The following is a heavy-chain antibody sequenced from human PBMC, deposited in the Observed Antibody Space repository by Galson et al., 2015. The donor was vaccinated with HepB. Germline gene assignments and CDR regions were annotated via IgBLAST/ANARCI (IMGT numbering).Heavy chain of an antibody. CDR2: ISSSSSYI. CDR3: ARDLGIYDYVWGSYRYHTDYWYFDL. CDR1: GFTFSSYS. J-gene: IGHJ2*01. D-gene: IGHD3-16*02. V-gene: IGHV3-21*01. Sequence: SLRLSCAASGFTFSSYSMNWVRQAPGKGLEWVSSISSSSSYIYYADSVKGRFTISRDNAKNSLYLQMNSLRAEDTAVYYCARDLGIYDYVWGSYRYHTDYWYFDLWGRGTLVTVSS.